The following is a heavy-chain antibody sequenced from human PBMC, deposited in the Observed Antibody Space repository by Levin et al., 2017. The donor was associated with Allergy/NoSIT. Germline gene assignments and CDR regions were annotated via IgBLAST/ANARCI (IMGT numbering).Heavy chain of an antibody. CDR1: GFTFSSYA. CDR2: ISGSGGST. Sequence: PGESLKISCAASGFTFSSYAMSWVRQAPGKGLEWVSAISGSGGSTYYADSVKGRFTISRDNSKNTLYLQMNSLRAEDTAVYYCAKRPLIAAAGTGDSWFDPWGQGTLVTVSS. V-gene: IGHV3-23*01. J-gene: IGHJ5*02. D-gene: IGHD6-13*01. CDR3: AKRPLIAAAGTGDSWFDP.